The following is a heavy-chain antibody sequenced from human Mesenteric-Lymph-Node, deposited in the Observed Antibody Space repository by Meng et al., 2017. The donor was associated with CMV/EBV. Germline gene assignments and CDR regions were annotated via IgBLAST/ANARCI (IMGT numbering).Heavy chain of an antibody. CDR2: ISSSSSYI. CDR3: AREGVQSSSYYFAY. V-gene: IGHV3-21*01. J-gene: IGHJ4*02. D-gene: IGHD6-6*01. CDR1: GFTFSSYS. Sequence: GGSLRLSCAASGFTFSSYSMNWVRQAPGKGLEWVSSISSSSSYIYYADSVKGRFTISRDNAKNSLYLQMNSLRAEDTAVYYCAREGVQSSSYYFAYWGQGTLVTVSS.